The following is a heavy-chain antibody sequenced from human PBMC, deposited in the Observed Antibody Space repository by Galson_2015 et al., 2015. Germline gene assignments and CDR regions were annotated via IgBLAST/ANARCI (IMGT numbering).Heavy chain of an antibody. CDR3: AKGFMEWFSVPLFDN. Sequence: SLRLSCAASGFTSSSYAMSWVRQAPGKGLEWVSSISGSGGSPYYADSVKGRFTVSRDNSKTTVYVQMNSLRAEDTAVYYCAKGFMEWFSVPLFDNWGQGTLVTVSS. CDR1: GFTSSSYA. CDR2: ISGSGGSP. V-gene: IGHV3-23*01. J-gene: IGHJ4*02. D-gene: IGHD3-3*01.